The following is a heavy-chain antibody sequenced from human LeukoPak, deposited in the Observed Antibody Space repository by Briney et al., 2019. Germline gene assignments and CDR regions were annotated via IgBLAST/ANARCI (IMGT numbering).Heavy chain of an antibody. CDR3: AGHWIFIRRIVGATTKVNYFDY. D-gene: IGHD1-26*01. V-gene: IGHV4-39*01. CDR1: GGSISSSSYY. CDR2: IYYSGST. Sequence: PSETLSLTCTVSGGSISSSSYYWGWIRQPPGKGLEWIGSIYYSGSTYYNPSLKSRVTISVDTSKNQFSLKLSSVTAADTAVYYCAGHWIFIRRIVGATTKVNYFDYWGQGTLVTVSS. J-gene: IGHJ4*02.